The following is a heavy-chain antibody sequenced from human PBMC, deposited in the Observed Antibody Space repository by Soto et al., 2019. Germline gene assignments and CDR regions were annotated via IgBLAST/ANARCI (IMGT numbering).Heavy chain of an antibody. CDR2: FDPEDGET. CDR1: GYTLTELS. J-gene: IGHJ4*02. CDR3: ATGVPLMVRGAYYFDY. V-gene: IGHV1-24*01. Sequence: ASVKVSCKVSGYTLTELSMHWVRQAPGKGLEWMGGFDPEDGETIYAQKFQGRVTMTEDTSTDTAYMELSSLRSEDTAVYYCATGVPLMVRGAYYFDYWGQGTLVTVSS. D-gene: IGHD3-10*01.